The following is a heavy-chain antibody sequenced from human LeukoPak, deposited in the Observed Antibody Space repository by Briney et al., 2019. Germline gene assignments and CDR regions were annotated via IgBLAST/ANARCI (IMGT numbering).Heavy chain of an antibody. J-gene: IGHJ4*02. CDR3: TKPDCPSTSCYTLDY. V-gene: IGHV3-23*01. Sequence: GGSLRLSCVASGFTFNNYTMRWVRQAPGKGLEWVSAISGSGDSTYYVDSVKGRFTISRDNSKNTLYLQMNSLRVEDTAVYYCTKPDCPSTSCYTLDYWDQGILVTVSS. CDR2: ISGSGDST. D-gene: IGHD2-2*02. CDR1: GFTFNNYT.